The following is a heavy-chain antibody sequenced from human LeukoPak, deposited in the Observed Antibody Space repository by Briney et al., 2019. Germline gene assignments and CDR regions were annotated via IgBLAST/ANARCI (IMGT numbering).Heavy chain of an antibody. D-gene: IGHD2/OR15-2a*01. CDR2: IRYDGSNK. CDR1: GFTFSSYG. Sequence: GGSLRLSCAASGFTFSSYGMHWVRQAPGKGLEWVAFIRYDGSNKYYADSVKGRFTISRDNSKNTLYLQMNSLRAEDTAVYYCAKGKTSQNIVTRRTYNWFDPWGQGTLVTVSS. J-gene: IGHJ5*02. CDR3: AKGKTSQNIVTRRTYNWFDP. V-gene: IGHV3-30*02.